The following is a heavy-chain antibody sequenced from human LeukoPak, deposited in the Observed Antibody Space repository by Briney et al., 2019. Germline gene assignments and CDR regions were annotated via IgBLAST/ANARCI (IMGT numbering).Heavy chain of an antibody. D-gene: IGHD2-21*01. CDR2: KSHDGSTK. CDR1: GFTFRNYG. Sequence: GRSQRLCCAASGFTFRNYGIHWILHAPGKGLELLAVKSHDGSTKYFGDSVKGRFTISRDNSKNTLFLKLNSLRAEDTAVYYCAIFFSSRRRHTRYYFEYWGQGTLVTVSS. V-gene: IGHV3-30*03. J-gene: IGHJ4*02. CDR3: AIFFSSRRRHTRYYFEY.